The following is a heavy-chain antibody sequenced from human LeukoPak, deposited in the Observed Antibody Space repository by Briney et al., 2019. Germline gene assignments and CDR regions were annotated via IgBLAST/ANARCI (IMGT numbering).Heavy chain of an antibody. CDR2: IYYSGST. Sequence: SETLSLTCTVSGGSISSSMYYWGWIRQPPGKGLEWIGSIYYSGSTYYNPSPKSRVTISVDTSKNQFSLRLNSVTAADTAVYYCARLSCSDAVCPTLPYNHFDPWGQGTLVIVST. V-gene: IGHV4-39*07. CDR3: ARLSCSDAVCPTLPYNHFDP. CDR1: GGSISSSMYY. J-gene: IGHJ5*02. D-gene: IGHD2-15*01.